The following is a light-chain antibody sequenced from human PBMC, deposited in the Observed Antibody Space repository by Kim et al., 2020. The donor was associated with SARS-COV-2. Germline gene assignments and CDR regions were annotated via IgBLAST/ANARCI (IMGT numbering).Light chain of an antibody. V-gene: IGLV4-69*01. CDR2: LNSDGSH. CDR1: SGHSSYA. Sequence: QLVLTQSPSASASLGASVKLTCTLSSGHSSYAIAWHQQQPEKGPRYLMNLNSDGSHSKGDGIPDRFSCSSSGAERYLTISSLQSEDEADYYCQTWGTGIQVFGGGTQLTVL. J-gene: IGLJ3*02. CDR3: QTWGTGIQV.